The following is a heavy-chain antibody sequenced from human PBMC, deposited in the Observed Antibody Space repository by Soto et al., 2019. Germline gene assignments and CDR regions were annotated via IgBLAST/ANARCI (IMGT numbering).Heavy chain of an antibody. CDR3: AKSHPYYYDSSGQHYVSRSGFDP. J-gene: IGHJ5*02. Sequence: EGSLRRSCSAYGFTFSSYAMSWVRQAPGKGLAWVSAISGSGGSTYYADSVKGRFTISRDNSKNTLYLQMNSLRAEDTAVYYCAKSHPYYYDSSGQHYVSRSGFDPPGQGTPGTVSP. D-gene: IGHD3-22*01. CDR1: GFTFSSYA. CDR2: ISGSGGST. V-gene: IGHV3-23*01.